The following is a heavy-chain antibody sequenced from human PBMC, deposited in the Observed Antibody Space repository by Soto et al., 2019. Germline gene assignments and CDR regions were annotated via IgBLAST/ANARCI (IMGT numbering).Heavy chain of an antibody. Sequence: ASVKVSCKASGYTFTSYGISWVRQAPGQGLEWMGWISAYNGNTNYAQKLQGRVTMTTDTSTSTAYMELRSLRSDDTAVYYCATTRYYDILTRTNCFDPWGQGTLVTLSS. CDR1: GYTFTSYG. CDR2: ISAYNGNT. D-gene: IGHD3-9*01. V-gene: IGHV1-18*01. CDR3: ATTRYYDILTRTNCFDP. J-gene: IGHJ5*02.